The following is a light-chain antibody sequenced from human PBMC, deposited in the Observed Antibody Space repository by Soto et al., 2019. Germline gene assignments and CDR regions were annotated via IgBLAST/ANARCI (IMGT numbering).Light chain of an antibody. V-gene: IGKV3-20*01. CDR1: QSISSSY. J-gene: IGKJ2*01. CDR2: GAS. Sequence: TQSPSTLSGSVGDRVTITCRASQSISSSYLAWYQHKPGQAPRLLIYGASSRATGIPHRFSGSGSGTDFTLTIRRLEPEDCGVYYCQQYGGSPPYTFGQGTRLEIK. CDR3: QQYGGSPPYT.